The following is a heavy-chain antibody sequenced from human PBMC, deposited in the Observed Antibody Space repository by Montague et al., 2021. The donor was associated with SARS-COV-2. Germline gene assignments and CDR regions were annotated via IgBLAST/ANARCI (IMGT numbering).Heavy chain of an antibody. V-gene: IGHV4-59*02. J-gene: IGHJ4*02. CDR3: VRDPAPSESGTFYDY. D-gene: IGHD1-1*01. CDR1: GDSVSHDF. CDR2: VYYSRSS. Sequence: SETLSLTCTVSGDSVSHDFWTWIRQPQGKGLEWIGYVYYSRSSSYNPSLRGRVSIAVDTSKNQFSLRLSTVTAADTAIYYCVRDPAPSESGTFYDYWGQGTLVAVSS.